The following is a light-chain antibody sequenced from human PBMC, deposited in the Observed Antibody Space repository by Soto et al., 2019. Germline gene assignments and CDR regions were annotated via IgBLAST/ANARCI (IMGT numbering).Light chain of an antibody. J-gene: IGLJ2*01. V-gene: IGLV1-47*01. CDR1: SSNIGNNY. CDR3: AAWDDSLSGVV. CDR2: RNN. Sequence: QSVLTQPPSASGTPGQRVTISCSGSSSNIGNNYVHWYQQLPGTAPKLLIYRNNQRPSGVPHRVSGSKSGTSASLAISGLRSEDEADYYCAAWDDSLSGVVFGGGTKLTVL.